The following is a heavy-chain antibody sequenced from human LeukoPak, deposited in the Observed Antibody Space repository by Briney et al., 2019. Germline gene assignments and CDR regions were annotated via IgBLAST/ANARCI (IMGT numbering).Heavy chain of an antibody. Sequence: PSETLSLTCTVSGGSISSSSYYWGWIRQPPGKGLEWIGSIYYSGSTYYNPSLKSRVTISVDTSKNQFSLTLSSVTAADTAVYYCASQLITGTTNYYFAYWGQGTLVTVSS. D-gene: IGHD1-7*01. CDR3: ASQLITGTTNYYFAY. J-gene: IGHJ4*02. CDR2: IYYSGST. V-gene: IGHV4-39*01. CDR1: GGSISSSSYY.